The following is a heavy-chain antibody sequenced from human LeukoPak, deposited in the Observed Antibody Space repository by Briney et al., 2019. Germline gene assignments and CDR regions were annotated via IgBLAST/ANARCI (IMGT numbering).Heavy chain of an antibody. D-gene: IGHD3-3*01. V-gene: IGHV3-9*01. CDR1: GFTFDDYA. CDR3: AKDFLRFYTIFGGGFDP. CDR2: ISWNSGSI. Sequence: LAGGSLRLSCAASGFTFDDYAMHWVRQAPGKGLEWVSGISWNSGSIGYADSVKGRFTISRDNAKNSLYLQMNSLRAEDTALYYCAKDFLRFYTIFGGGFDPWGQGTLVTVSS. J-gene: IGHJ5*02.